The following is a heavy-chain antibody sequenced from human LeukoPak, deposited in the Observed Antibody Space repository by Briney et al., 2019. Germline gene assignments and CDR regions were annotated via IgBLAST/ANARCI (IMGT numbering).Heavy chain of an antibody. CDR1: GGSFSGYY. Sequence: PSETLSLTCAVYGGSFSGYYWSWIRQPPGKGLEWIGEINHSGSTNYNPSLKSRVTISVDTSKNQFSLKLSSVTAADTAVYYCARGRGDFWSGYHYYYGMDVWGQGTTVTVS. J-gene: IGHJ6*02. CDR3: ARGRGDFWSGYHYYYGMDV. D-gene: IGHD3-3*01. V-gene: IGHV4-34*01. CDR2: INHSGST.